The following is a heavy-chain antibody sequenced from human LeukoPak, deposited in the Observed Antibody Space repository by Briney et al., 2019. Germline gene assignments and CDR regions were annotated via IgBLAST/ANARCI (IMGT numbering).Heavy chain of an antibody. D-gene: IGHD4-23*01. J-gene: IGHJ3*02. Sequence: GGSLRLSCAASGFSFDFSGYAMSWVRQAPGKGLEWASAISGSGGSTYYADSVKGRFTISRDNSKNTLYLQMNSLRAEDTAVYYCAKDRATVVTIPHGAFDIWGQGTMVTVSS. V-gene: IGHV3-23*01. CDR1: GFSFDFSGYA. CDR3: AKDRATVVTIPHGAFDI. CDR2: ISGSGGST.